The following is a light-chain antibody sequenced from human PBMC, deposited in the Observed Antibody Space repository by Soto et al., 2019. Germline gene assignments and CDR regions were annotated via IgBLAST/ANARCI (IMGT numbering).Light chain of an antibody. CDR3: QQYNNWPRT. J-gene: IGKJ1*01. CDR2: GAS. V-gene: IGKV3-15*01. Sequence: EIVMTQSPATLSVSPGERATLSCRASQSVSSNLAWYQKKPGQAPRLLIYGASTSATGIPARFSGSGSGTDFTLTISSLPSEDFAVYYCQQYNNWPRTFGQGTKVEIK. CDR1: QSVSSN.